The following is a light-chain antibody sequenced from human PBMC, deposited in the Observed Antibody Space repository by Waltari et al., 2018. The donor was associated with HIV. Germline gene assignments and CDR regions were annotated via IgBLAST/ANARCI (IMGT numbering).Light chain of an antibody. CDR1: SPNIGAGYD. CDR2: GNT. Sequence: QSVLTQPPSVSGAPGQRVTISCTGSSPNIGAGYDVHWYQQLPGTAPKLLICGNTNRPSGVSDRFSGSKSGTSASLAITGLQAEDEADYYCQSYDSRQSGFWVFGGGTTLTVL. V-gene: IGLV1-40*01. J-gene: IGLJ3*02. CDR3: QSYDSRQSGFWV.